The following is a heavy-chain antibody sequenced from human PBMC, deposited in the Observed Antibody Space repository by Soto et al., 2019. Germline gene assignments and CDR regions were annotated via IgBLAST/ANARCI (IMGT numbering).Heavy chain of an antibody. CDR1: GGSFSGYY. J-gene: IGHJ4*02. CDR2: IYYSGST. CDR3: ARGNGYYYDSSGYCDY. Sequence: SETLSLTCAVYGGSFSGYYWSWIRQPPGKGLEWIGYIYYSGSTNYNPSLKSRVTISVDTSKNQFSLKLSSVTAADTAVYYCARGNGYYYDSSGYCDYWGQGTLVTVSS. D-gene: IGHD3-22*01. V-gene: IGHV4-34*09.